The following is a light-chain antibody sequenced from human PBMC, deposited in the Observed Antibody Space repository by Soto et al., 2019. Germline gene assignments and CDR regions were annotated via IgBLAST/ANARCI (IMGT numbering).Light chain of an antibody. CDR2: GNS. J-gene: IGLJ2*01. CDR3: QSYDRSLSGRGGV. CDR1: SSNIGAGYD. V-gene: IGLV1-40*01. Sequence: QSVLTQPPSVSGAPGQRVTISCTGSSSNIGAGYDVHWYQQLPGTAPKLLIYGNSNRPSGVPDRFSGSKSGTSASLAITGLQAEDAADYYCQSYDRSLSGRGGVFGGGTKLTVL.